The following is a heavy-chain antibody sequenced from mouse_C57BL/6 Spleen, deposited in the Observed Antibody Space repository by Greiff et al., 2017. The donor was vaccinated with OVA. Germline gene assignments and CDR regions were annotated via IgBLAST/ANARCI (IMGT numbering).Heavy chain of an antibody. V-gene: IGHV1-55*01. Sequence: QVQLKQPGAELVKPGASVKMSCKASGYTFTSYWITWVKQRPGQGLEWIGDIYPGSGSTNYNEKFKSKATLTVDTSSSTAYMQLSSLTSEDSAVYYCALSYYYGSSYVPYWYFDVWGTGTTVTVSS. J-gene: IGHJ1*03. CDR1: GYTFTSYW. D-gene: IGHD1-1*01. CDR2: IYPGSGST. CDR3: ALSYYYGSSYVPYWYFDV.